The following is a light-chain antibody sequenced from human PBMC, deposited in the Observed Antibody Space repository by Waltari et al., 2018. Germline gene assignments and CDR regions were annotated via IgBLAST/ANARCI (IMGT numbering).Light chain of an antibody. V-gene: IGKV3-20*01. CDR1: HRVSRS. Sequence: ELVLTQSPGSLSSSPGERVTLSCRASHRVSRSLAWYQQKPGQAPRLLLFGASSRATGIPDRFSGSGSGTDFSLTISRLEPEDFAVYYCQHYVSLPATFGQGTKVEIK. CDR2: GAS. CDR3: QHYVSLPAT. J-gene: IGKJ1*01.